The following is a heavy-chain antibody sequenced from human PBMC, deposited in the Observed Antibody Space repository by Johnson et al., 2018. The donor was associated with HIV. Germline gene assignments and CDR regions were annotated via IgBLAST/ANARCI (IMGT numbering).Heavy chain of an antibody. V-gene: IGHV3-74*02. J-gene: IGHJ3*02. CDR2: INSDGSST. D-gene: IGHD6-25*01. CDR3: ARVEQRRTFDI. CDR1: GFTFSSYW. Sequence: MLLVESGGGVVQPGRSLRLSCAASGFTFSSYWMHWVRQAPGKGLVWVSHINSDGSSTSYADSVKGRFTISRDNAKNTLYLQMNSLRAVDTAVYFCARVEQRRTFDIWGQGTMVTVSS.